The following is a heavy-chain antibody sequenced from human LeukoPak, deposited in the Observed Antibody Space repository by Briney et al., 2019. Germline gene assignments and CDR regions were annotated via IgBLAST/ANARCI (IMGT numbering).Heavy chain of an antibody. CDR2: IYYSGST. CDR3: ASQQWLARYAFDY. D-gene: IGHD6-19*01. Sequence: PSETLSLTCTVSGGSISSSSYYWGWVRQPQGKGLEWIGSIYYSGSTYYNPSLKSRVTISVDTSKNQFSLKLSSVTAADTAVYYCASQQWLARYAFDYWGQGTLVTVSS. V-gene: IGHV4-39*07. J-gene: IGHJ4*02. CDR1: GGSISSSSYY.